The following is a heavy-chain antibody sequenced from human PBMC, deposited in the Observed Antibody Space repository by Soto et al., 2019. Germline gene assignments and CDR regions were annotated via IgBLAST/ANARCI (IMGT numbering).Heavy chain of an antibody. Sequence: SVKVSCKASGGTFSSYAISWVRQAPGQGPEWMGGIIPIFGTANYAQKFQGRVTITADESTSTAYMELSSLRSEDTAVYYCARDGSLHGDPEWFDHWGQGTLVTVSS. CDR3: ARDGSLHGDPEWFDH. V-gene: IGHV1-69*13. D-gene: IGHD4-17*01. CDR1: GGTFSSYA. J-gene: IGHJ5*02. CDR2: IIPIFGTA.